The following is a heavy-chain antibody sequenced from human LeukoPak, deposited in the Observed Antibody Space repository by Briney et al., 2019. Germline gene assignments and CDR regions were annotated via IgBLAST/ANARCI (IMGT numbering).Heavy chain of an antibody. CDR2: INPSGGST. CDR1: GYTFTSYY. CDR3: ARVQNYGDPRSPFDY. D-gene: IGHD4-17*01. J-gene: IGHJ4*02. Sequence: ASVKVSCKASGYTFTSYYMHWVRQAPGQGLEWMGIINPSGGSTSYAQKFQGRVTMTRDTSTSTVYMELSSLRSEDTAVYYCARVQNYGDPRSPFDYWGQGTLVTVSS. V-gene: IGHV1-46*01.